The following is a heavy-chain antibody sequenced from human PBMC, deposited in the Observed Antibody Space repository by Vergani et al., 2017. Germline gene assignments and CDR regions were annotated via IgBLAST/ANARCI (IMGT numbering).Heavy chain of an antibody. CDR2: INHSGST. Sequence: QVQLQQWGAGLLKPSETLSLTCAVYGGSFSGYYWSWIRQPPGKGLEWIGEINHSGSTNYNPSLKSRVTIFIDTSKKQFSLKVTSVTAADTAVYSCARFLGSLWIGKFYFDYWGQGKLVTVSS. D-gene: IGHD3-10*01. CDR3: ARFLGSLWIGKFYFDY. J-gene: IGHJ4*02. CDR1: GGSFSGYY. V-gene: IGHV4-34*01.